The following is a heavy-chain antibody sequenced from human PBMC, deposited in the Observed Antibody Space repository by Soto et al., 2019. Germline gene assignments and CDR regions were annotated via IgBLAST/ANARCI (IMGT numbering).Heavy chain of an antibody. Sequence: QLPLQESGPGLVKPSETLSLTCTVSGGSISSSSYYWGWIRQPPGKGLEWIGTIYSSGSTYYNPSLQSRVTISVDTSKNQFSLKLTSVTAADTAVYYCARLLAIFGVVIRMDVWGQGTTVTVSS. J-gene: IGHJ6*02. D-gene: IGHD3-3*01. CDR3: ARLLAIFGVVIRMDV. CDR2: IYSSGST. CDR1: GGSISSSSYY. V-gene: IGHV4-39*01.